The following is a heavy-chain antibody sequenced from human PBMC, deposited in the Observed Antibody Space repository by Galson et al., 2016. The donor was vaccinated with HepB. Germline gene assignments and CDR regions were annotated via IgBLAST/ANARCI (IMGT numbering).Heavy chain of an antibody. V-gene: IGHV1-24*01. CDR2: FDPKDNDS. D-gene: IGHD6-19*01. CDR1: GYTVTESA. CDR3: ATDTYSSGCFNY. J-gene: IGHJ4*02. Sequence: SVKVSCKVSGYTVTESALHWVRQAPGRGLECVAGFDPKDNDSIYAPKFQGRVTMTEDTSTGTVYMELSSLRSDDTAVYYCATDTYSSGCFNYWGQGTLVTVSS.